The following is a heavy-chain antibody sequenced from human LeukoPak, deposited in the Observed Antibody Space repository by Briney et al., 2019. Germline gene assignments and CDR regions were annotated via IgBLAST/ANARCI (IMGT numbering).Heavy chain of an antibody. V-gene: IGHV3-15*01. CDR2: SKSKTDGGTT. D-gene: IGHD2-15*01. Sequence: PGGSLRLSCAASGFTFGDYAVIWVRQAPGKGLEWVGRSKSKTDGGTTDYAAPVKGRFTISRDDSKNTLYLQMNSLKTEDTAVYYCTTDRFLSAAERRGYYFDYWGQGTLVTVSS. J-gene: IGHJ4*02. CDR1: GFTFGDYA. CDR3: TTDRFLSAAERRGYYFDY.